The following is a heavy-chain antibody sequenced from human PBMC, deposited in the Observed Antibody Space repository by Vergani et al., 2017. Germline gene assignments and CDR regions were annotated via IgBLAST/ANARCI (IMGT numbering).Heavy chain of an antibody. CDR3: ARRNYGYEFDY. J-gene: IGHJ4*02. V-gene: IGHV3-23*01. D-gene: IGHD5-12*01. CDR1: GFTFSNYA. CDR2: LSGSGGST. Sequence: EVQLLESGGGLVQPGGSLRLSCAASGFTFSNYAMSWVRQAPGKGLEWVSTLSGSGGSTYYADSVKGRFTISRDNSKNTLYLQMNSLRAEDTAVYYCARRNYGYEFDYWGQGTLVTVSS.